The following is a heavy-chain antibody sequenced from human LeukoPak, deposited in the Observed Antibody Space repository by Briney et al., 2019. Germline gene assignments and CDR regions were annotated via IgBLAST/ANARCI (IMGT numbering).Heavy chain of an antibody. CDR1: GITFSDYW. CDR2: IKSKGDGETI. D-gene: IGHD3-3*02. Sequence: GGSLRLSCVVSGITFSDYWMSWVRQAPGKGLEWVGRIKSKGDGETIDYNTPVKGRFTISRDDSKNTLYLQMNSLKDEDRAMYYCTVRSSIWSQGTLVTVSS. V-gene: IGHV3-15*05. CDR3: TVRSSI. J-gene: IGHJ4*02.